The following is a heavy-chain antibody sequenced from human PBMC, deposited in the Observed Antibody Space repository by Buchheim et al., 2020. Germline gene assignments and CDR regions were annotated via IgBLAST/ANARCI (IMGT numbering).Heavy chain of an antibody. CDR2: IKHDGTAQ. D-gene: IGHD1-14*01. CDR3: SRAEDY. CDR1: GFTFSSYW. Sequence: EVQLVESGGGLVQPGGSLRLSCGASGFTFSSYWMSWVRQAPGKGLELVANIKHDGTAQFYVDSVKGRFTISRDNAKNSLYLQINSLRVEDTAVYYCSRAEDYWGQGTL. J-gene: IGHJ4*02. V-gene: IGHV3-7*01.